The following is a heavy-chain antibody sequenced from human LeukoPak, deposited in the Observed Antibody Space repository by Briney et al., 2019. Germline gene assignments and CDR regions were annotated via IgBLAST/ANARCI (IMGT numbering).Heavy chain of an antibody. CDR1: GFTFSSYG. CDR2: ITYDGSNK. CDR3: ASIVVVPANAFDI. J-gene: IGHJ3*02. V-gene: IGHV3-30*03. Sequence: TGGSLRLSCAASGFTFSSYGMHWVRQAPGKGLEWVAVITYDGSNKYYADSVKGRFTISRDNSKNTLYLQMNSLRAEDTAVYYCASIVVVPANAFDIWGQGTMVTVSS. D-gene: IGHD2-2*01.